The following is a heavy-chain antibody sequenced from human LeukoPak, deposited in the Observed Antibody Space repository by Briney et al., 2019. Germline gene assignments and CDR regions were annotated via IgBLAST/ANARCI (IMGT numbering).Heavy chain of an antibody. J-gene: IGHJ4*02. CDR1: GGSMSTKDYF. Sequence: SETLSLTCTVSGGSMSTKDYFWGWLRQPPGKGLEWIASVYNSGSTYYNPSLKSRVSISVDTSKNQFSLRLSSVTAADTAVYYCARQRWLQFRFYDYWGQGTLVTVSS. CDR2: VYNSGST. D-gene: IGHD5-24*01. V-gene: IGHV4-39*01. CDR3: ARQRWLQFRFYDY.